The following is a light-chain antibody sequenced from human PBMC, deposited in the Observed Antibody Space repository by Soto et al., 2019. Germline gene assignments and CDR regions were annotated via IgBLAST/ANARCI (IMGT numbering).Light chain of an antibody. CDR2: GAS. J-gene: IGKJ4*01. CDR1: QSVSSIY. V-gene: IGKV3-15*01. CDR3: QQYSEWPPLT. Sequence: IVLTQSPGTLSLSPGERATLSCRAIQSVSSIYLAWYQQKPGQAPRLLIYGASTRATGIPARFTGSGSGTEFTLTISSMQSEDFAVYYCQQYSEWPPLTFGGGTKVDIK.